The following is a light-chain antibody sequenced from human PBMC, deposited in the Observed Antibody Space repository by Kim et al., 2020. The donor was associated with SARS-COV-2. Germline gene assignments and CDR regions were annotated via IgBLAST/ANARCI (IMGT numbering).Light chain of an antibody. Sequence: QGQTSRITCRGHALPKKYAYWYQKKPGQAPVLVIYEDSKRPSGIPESFSGSSSGTMATLTISGAQVEDEADYYCYSTDSSGNHYVFGTGTKVTVL. CDR2: EDS. J-gene: IGLJ1*01. V-gene: IGLV3-10*01. CDR1: ALPKKY. CDR3: YSTDSSGNHYV.